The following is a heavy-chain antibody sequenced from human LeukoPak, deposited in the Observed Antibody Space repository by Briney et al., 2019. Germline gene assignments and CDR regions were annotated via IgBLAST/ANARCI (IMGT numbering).Heavy chain of an antibody. D-gene: IGHD3-10*01. V-gene: IGHV3-66*01. CDR3: ARATRGAIGAFDI. CDR2: IYSGGST. CDR1: GFTFSSYG. J-gene: IGHJ3*02. Sequence: GGSLRLSCAASGFTFSSYGMTWVRQAPGKGLEWVSVIYSGGSTYYADSVKGRFTISRDNSKNTLYLQMNSLRAEDTAVYYCARATRGAIGAFDIWGQGTMVTVSS.